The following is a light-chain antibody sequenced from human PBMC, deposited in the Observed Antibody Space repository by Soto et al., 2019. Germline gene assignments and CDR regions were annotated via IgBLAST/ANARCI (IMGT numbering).Light chain of an antibody. CDR1: QSVLYNSNNKNY. J-gene: IGKJ1*01. Sequence: DIVMTQSPDSLTVSLGERATINCKSSQSVLYNSNNKNYLAWYQQKPGQPPKLLISWASTRESGVPDRFSGDGSGTDFTLTISSLQAEDVAVYYCQQYYITPQGFGQGTKVEVK. V-gene: IGKV4-1*01. CDR3: QQYYITPQG. CDR2: WAS.